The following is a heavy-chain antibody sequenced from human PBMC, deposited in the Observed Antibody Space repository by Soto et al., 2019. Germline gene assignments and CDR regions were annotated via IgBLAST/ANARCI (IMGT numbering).Heavy chain of an antibody. CDR1: GGSISRYY. J-gene: IGHJ4*02. Sequence: SETLSLTCAVSGGSISRYYWSWIRQPPGKGLEWIGYIYYSGSTNYNPSLKSRVTISVDTSKNQFSLKLNSMTAADTAVYYCARHNYGSGSTYFDYWGQGTLVTVSS. CDR2: IYYSGST. V-gene: IGHV4-59*08. CDR3: ARHNYGSGSTYFDY. D-gene: IGHD3-10*01.